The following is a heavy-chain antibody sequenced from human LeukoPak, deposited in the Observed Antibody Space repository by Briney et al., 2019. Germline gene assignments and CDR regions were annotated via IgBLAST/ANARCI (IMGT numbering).Heavy chain of an antibody. CDR1: GFTFSSYS. CDR2: ISSSSSYI. D-gene: IGHD6-13*01. CDR3: ARGLEEQQLGDY. V-gene: IGHV3-21*01. J-gene: IGHJ4*02. Sequence: KTGGSLRLSCAASGFTFSSYSMNWVRQAPGKGLEWVSSISSSSSYIYYADSVKGRFTISRDNAKNSLYLQMNSLRAEDAAVYYCARGLEEQQLGDYWGQGTLVTVSS.